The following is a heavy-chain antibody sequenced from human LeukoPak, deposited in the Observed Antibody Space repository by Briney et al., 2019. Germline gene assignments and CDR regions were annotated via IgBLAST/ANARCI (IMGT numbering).Heavy chain of an antibody. CDR3: ARDRDFDY. J-gene: IGHJ4*02. CDR2: ISSSSSYI. CDR1: GFTFNNYN. Sequence: SGGSLRLSCTASGFTFNNYNMNWVRQAPGKGLEWVSSISSSSSYIYYADSVKGRFTISRDNAKNALYLQMNSLRVEDTAVYYCARDRDFDYWAREPWSPSPQ. V-gene: IGHV3-21*01. D-gene: IGHD5-24*01.